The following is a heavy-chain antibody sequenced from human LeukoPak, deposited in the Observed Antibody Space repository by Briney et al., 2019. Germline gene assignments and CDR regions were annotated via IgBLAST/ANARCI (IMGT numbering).Heavy chain of an antibody. CDR3: ANSRDGYNIDY. D-gene: IGHD5-24*01. V-gene: IGHV3-9*01. J-gene: IGHJ4*02. CDR2: ISWNTIGI. Sequence: GGSLSFSCAASGFIFDDFAMHWVGQVQGKGLEGVSGISWNTIGIGYADSVKGRFTISRDNAKNSLYLQMNSLRSEDTALYYCANSRDGYNIDYWGQGTLVTVSS. CDR1: GFIFDDFA.